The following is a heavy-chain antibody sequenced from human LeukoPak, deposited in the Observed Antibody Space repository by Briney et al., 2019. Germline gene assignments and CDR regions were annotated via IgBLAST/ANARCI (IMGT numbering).Heavy chain of an antibody. Sequence: PGGSLRLSCAVSGLTFRSFWMSWVRQAPGKGLEWVANINKDGSEKYFVDSVKGRFTISRDNSKNSLHLQMKTLRAKDTAVYYCARERDGRFFDYWGQGTLVTVSS. CDR3: ARERDGRFFDY. CDR2: INKDGSEK. D-gene: IGHD5-24*01. J-gene: IGHJ4*02. V-gene: IGHV3-7*01. CDR1: GLTFRSFW.